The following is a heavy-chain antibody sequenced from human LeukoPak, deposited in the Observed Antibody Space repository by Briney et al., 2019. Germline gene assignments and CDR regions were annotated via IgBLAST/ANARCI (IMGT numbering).Heavy chain of an antibody. J-gene: IGHJ3*02. D-gene: IGHD5-24*01. Sequence: PGGSLRLFCAASGFNFSSYAMHWVRQAPGKGLEWVAFISYDGSNKYYADSVKGRFTISRDNSKNTLYLQMNSLRAEDTAVYYCARAVEMATIEAFDIWGQGTMLTVSS. V-gene: IGHV3-30-3*01. CDR1: GFNFSSYA. CDR2: ISYDGSNK. CDR3: ARAVEMATIEAFDI.